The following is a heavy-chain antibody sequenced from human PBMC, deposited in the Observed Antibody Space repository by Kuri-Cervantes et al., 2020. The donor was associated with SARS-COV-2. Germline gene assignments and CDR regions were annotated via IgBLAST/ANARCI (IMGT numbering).Heavy chain of an antibody. Sequence: GGSLRLSCAASGFTFSSYSMNWVRQAPGKGLEWVSYISSSSSTIYYADSVKGRFTISRDNAKNSLYLQMNSLTTEDTAVYYCAKSNPHSDYYFDYWGQGTLVTVSS. CDR2: ISSSSSTI. D-gene: IGHD3-3*01. J-gene: IGHJ4*02. CDR3: AKSNPHSDYYFDY. CDR1: GFTFSSYS. V-gene: IGHV3-48*01.